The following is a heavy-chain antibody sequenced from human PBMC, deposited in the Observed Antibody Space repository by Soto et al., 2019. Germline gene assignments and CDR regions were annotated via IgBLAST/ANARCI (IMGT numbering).Heavy chain of an antibody. V-gene: IGHV5-51*01. CDR2: IYPGDSDT. CDR3: ARPAGHYDILTNSLYYYYYGMDV. CDR1: GYSFTSYW. J-gene: IGHJ6*02. Sequence: EVQLVQSGAEVKKPGESLKISCKGSGYSFTSYWIGWVRQMPGKGLEWMGIIYPGDSDTRYSPSFQGQVTISADKSISTAYLQWSSLKASDTAMYYCARPAGHYDILTNSLYYYYYGMDVWGQGTTVTVSS. D-gene: IGHD3-9*01.